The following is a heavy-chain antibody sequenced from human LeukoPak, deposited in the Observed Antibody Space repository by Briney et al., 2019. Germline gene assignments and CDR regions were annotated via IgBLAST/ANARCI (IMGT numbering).Heavy chain of an antibody. V-gene: IGHV4-38-2*02. D-gene: IGHD4-23*01. CDR2: IDHSGST. Sequence: SETLSLTCTVSGYSISSGYYWGWIRQPPGKGLEWTGSIDHSGSTYYNPSLKSRITISVDTSKNQCSLKLNSVTAADTAVYYCARGGGNGGGWVGHFYYMDVWGKGTTVTVSS. J-gene: IGHJ6*03. CDR3: ARGGGNGGGWVGHFYYMDV. CDR1: GYSISSGYY.